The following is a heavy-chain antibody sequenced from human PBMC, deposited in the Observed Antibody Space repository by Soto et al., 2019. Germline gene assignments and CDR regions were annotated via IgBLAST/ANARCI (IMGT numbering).Heavy chain of an antibody. CDR1: GGTFSSYT. CDR3: ARGFEGYSSSWYSPPTDY. D-gene: IGHD6-13*01. V-gene: IGHV1-69*02. Sequence: QVQLVQSGAEVKKPGSSVKVSCKASGGTFSSYTISWVRQAPGQGLEWMGRIIPILGIANYAQKFQGRVTITADKSTSTAYMELSSLRSEDTAAYYCARGFEGYSSSWYSPPTDYWGQGTLVTVSS. J-gene: IGHJ4*02. CDR2: IIPILGIA.